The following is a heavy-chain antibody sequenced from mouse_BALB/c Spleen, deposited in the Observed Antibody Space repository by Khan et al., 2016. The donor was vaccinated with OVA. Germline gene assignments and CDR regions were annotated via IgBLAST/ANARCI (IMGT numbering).Heavy chain of an antibody. V-gene: IGHV1-63*02. CDR3: ARPYSYGSSYDTMDA. CDR1: GYTFTNYW. Sequence: QVQLQQSGAELVRPGTSVKMSCKAAGYTFTNYWIGWVKQRPGHGLEWIGDIYPGSGNTNYNEKFKGKATLTADTSSSTAYMQLSSLTSEYSAIYYCARPYSYGSSYDTMDAWGQGTSVTVSS. J-gene: IGHJ4*01. CDR2: IYPGSGNT. D-gene: IGHD1-1*01.